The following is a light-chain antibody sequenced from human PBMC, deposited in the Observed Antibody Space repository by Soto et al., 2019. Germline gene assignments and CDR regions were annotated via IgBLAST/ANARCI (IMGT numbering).Light chain of an antibody. CDR3: AAWDDSLNAWV. CDR2: SHD. V-gene: IGLV1-44*01. Sequence: QSVVTQPPSASQTPGQRVTISCSGSRSNVGRNSVSWYQHVPGTAPKLLIYSHDQRPSGVPDRISASRSGTAASLVISGLRSEDEAFYYCAAWDDSLNAWVFGVGTKLTVL. J-gene: IGLJ3*02. CDR1: RSNVGRNS.